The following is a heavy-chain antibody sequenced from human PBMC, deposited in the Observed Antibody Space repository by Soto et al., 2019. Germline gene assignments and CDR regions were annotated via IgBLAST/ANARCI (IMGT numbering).Heavy chain of an antibody. V-gene: IGHV1-8*01. CDR2: MNPGSGDT. D-gene: IGHD2-2*01. J-gene: IGHJ4*02. Sequence: QVQLVQSGAEVREPGASVKVSCKASGYSFTNNDVSWVRQATGQGLEWMGWMNPGSGDTGYAQKFQGRVTMTRDISIATAYMELSSLRSDDTAIYYCAIYHLELFRFDYWGQGTLVTVSS. CDR3: AIYHLELFRFDY. CDR1: GYSFTNND.